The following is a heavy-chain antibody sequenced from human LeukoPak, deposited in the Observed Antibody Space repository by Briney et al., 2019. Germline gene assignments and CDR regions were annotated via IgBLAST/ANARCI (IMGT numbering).Heavy chain of an antibody. J-gene: IGHJ4*02. D-gene: IGHD3-10*01. Sequence: SGTLSLTCTVSGGSMSGYHWSWIRQPPGEGLEWIGYMYYSGSTSYYNPSLKSRVTISIDTANNQFSLKVSSVTAADTAVYYCARRWSGENLFDYWGQGALVTVSS. V-gene: IGHV4-59*08. CDR2: MYYSGST. CDR3: ARRWSGENLFDY. CDR1: GGSMSGYH.